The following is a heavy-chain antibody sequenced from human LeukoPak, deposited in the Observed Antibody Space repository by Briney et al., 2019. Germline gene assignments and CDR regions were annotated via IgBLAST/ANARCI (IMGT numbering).Heavy chain of an antibody. Sequence: GKSLRLSRAASGFTFNNYGMHWVRQAPGKGLEWVAVISYDGRNKHYPDSVKGRFTISRDISTDTLWLQMDSLRTEDTAVYYCAKGPLRGTAAAIDYWGQGTLVTVSS. CDR3: AKGPLRGTAAAIDY. CDR2: ISYDGRNK. CDR1: GFTFNNYG. J-gene: IGHJ4*02. V-gene: IGHV3-30*18. D-gene: IGHD2-2*01.